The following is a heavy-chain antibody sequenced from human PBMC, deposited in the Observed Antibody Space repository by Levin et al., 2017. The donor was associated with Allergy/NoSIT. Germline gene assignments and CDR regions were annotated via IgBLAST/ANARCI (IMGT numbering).Heavy chain of an antibody. D-gene: IGHD2-8*01. CDR1: GYTFTNYD. J-gene: IGHJ4*02. CDR3: AKTICSNGVCDGFDY. Sequence: GGSLRLSCKASGYTFTNYDINWVRQATGQGPEWMGWMNPNSGNTGYAQQFQGRVTMTRDTSISTAYMELSSLRSEDTAVYYCAKTICSNGVCDGFDYWGQGTLVTVSS. CDR2: MNPNSGNT. V-gene: IGHV1-8*01.